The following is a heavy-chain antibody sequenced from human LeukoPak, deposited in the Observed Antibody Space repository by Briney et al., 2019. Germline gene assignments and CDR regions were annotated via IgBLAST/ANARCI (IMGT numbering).Heavy chain of an antibody. V-gene: IGHV3-30*04. J-gene: IGHJ5*02. CDR2: ISYDGSNK. CDR1: GFTFSSYA. CDR3: ARGSSTGTLSLWFDP. D-gene: IGHD1-14*01. Sequence: GGSLRLSYAASGFTFSSYAMHWVRQAPGKGLEWVAVISYDGSNKYYADSVKGRFTISRDNSKNTLYLQMNSLRAEDTAVYYCARGSSTGTLSLWFDPWGQGTLVTVSS.